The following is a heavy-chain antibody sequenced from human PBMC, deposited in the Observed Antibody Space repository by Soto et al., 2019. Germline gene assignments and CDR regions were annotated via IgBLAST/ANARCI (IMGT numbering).Heavy chain of an antibody. V-gene: IGHV4-4*07. CDR3: ARGGQDFWSGPFDY. CDR1: GGSISNYF. D-gene: IGHD3-3*01. J-gene: IGHJ4*02. CDR2: IDNSGST. Sequence: SETLSLTCAVSGGSISNYFCNWIRQPAGKGLEWIGRIDNSGSTNYNPSLKSRITMSADTSRNQFSLKLNSVTAADTAVYYCARGGQDFWSGPFDYWGQGALVTVS.